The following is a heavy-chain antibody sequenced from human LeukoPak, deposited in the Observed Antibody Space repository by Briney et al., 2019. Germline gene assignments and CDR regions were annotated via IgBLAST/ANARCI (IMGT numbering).Heavy chain of an antibody. CDR3: ARLRRNCSGGSCYPTWWLDP. CDR2: IDPSDSYT. J-gene: IGHJ5*02. V-gene: IGHV5-10-1*01. D-gene: IGHD2-15*01. Sequence: KLGESLKISCKGSGYSFTSYWISWVRQMPGKGLEWMGRIDPSDSYTNYSPSFQGHVTISADKSISTAYLQWSSLKASDTAMYYCARLRRNCSGGSCYPTWWLDPWGQGTLVTVSS. CDR1: GYSFTSYW.